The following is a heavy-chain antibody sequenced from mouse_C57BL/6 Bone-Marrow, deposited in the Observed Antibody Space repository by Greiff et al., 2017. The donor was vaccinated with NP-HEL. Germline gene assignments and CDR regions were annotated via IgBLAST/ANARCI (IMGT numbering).Heavy chain of an antibody. V-gene: IGHV5-4*01. J-gene: IGHJ3*01. D-gene: IGHD2-3*01. CDR2: ISDGGSCT. Sequence: EVQRVESGGGLVKPGASLKLSCAASGFTFSSYGMAWVRQTPEKGLEWVATISDGGSCTYYPDNLKGRSTITTDNAKTNLYLQMSHLTSEATAMYYSASYADGYWEFDYWGQGTLVTVSA. CDR1: GFTFSSYG. CDR3: ASYADGYWEFDY.